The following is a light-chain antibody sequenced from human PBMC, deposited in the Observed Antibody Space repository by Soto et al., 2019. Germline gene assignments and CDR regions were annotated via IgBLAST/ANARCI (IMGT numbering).Light chain of an antibody. V-gene: IGKV3-15*01. CDR2: GAT. CDR1: QSVSSY. Sequence: EIVMTQSPATLSVSPGERATLSCRASQSVSSYLAWYQQKPGQAPRLLIHGATTRATGIPARFSGSGSGTEFTLTISSLQSEDFAVYDCQQYNNWPRTFGQGTKVDIK. J-gene: IGKJ1*01. CDR3: QQYNNWPRT.